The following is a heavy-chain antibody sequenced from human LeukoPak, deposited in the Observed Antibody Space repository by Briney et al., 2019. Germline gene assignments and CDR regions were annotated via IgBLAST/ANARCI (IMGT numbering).Heavy chain of an antibody. CDR3: ARRRGSPPDYYFDY. D-gene: IGHD3-10*01. Sequence: GESLQISCKGSGYSFTSYWIGWVRQMPGKGLEWMGIIYLVDSDTTYSPSFQGQVIMSADKSISTAYPQWSSLKASDTAMYYCARRRGSPPDYYFDYWGQGTLVTVSS. J-gene: IGHJ4*02. V-gene: IGHV5-51*01. CDR1: GYSFTSYW. CDR2: IYLVDSDT.